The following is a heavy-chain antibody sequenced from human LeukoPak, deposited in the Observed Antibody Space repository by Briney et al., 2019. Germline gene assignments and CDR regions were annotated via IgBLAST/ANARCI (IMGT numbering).Heavy chain of an antibody. J-gene: IGHJ3*02. D-gene: IGHD3/OR15-3a*01. CDR2: AYYSGST. Sequence: SETLSLTCTVSGGSISSYHWSWIRQPPGKGLKWIGYAYYSGSTNYNPSLKSRLTISVDTSKNQFSLKLSSVTAGDTAVYYCARRWTADAFDIWGQGTLVTVSS. CDR3: ARRWTADAFDI. CDR1: GGSISSYH. V-gene: IGHV4-59*01.